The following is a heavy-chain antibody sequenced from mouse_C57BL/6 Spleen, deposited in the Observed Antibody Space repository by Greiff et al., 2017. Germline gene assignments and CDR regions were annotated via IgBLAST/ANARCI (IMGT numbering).Heavy chain of an antibody. Sequence: QVQLQQSGAELVRPGASVTLSCKASGYTFTDYEMHWVKQTPVHGLEWIGAIDPETGGTAYSQKFKGKAILTADKSSSTAYMELRSLTSEDSAVYYRTKDYGSSWFAYWGQGTLVTVSA. D-gene: IGHD1-1*01. V-gene: IGHV1-15*01. J-gene: IGHJ3*01. CDR3: TKDYGSSWFAY. CDR2: IDPETGGT. CDR1: GYTFTDYE.